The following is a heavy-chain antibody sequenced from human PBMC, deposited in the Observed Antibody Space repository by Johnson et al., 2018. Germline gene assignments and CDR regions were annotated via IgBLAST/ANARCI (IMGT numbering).Heavy chain of an antibody. CDR1: GFTFSSYA. Sequence: VQLVESGGGLVQPGGSLRLSCVASGFTFSSYAMSWVRQAPGKGLEWVSAISGSGGSTYYADSVKGRFTISRDNSKDTLYLQMNSLRAEDTAVNYCAKDLGDSGSDYPRHWGQGTLVTVSS. CDR2: ISGSGGST. V-gene: IGHV3-23*04. D-gene: IGHD1-26*01. CDR3: AKDLGDSGSDYPRH. J-gene: IGHJ1*01.